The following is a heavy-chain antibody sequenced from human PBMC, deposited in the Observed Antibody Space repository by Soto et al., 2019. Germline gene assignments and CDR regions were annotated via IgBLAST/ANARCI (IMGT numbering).Heavy chain of an antibody. Sequence: GASVKVSCKASGYTFTSYDVIWVRQATGQGLEWMGWMNPNSGNTGYAQNFQDRVTMTRNTPISTAYMDVNDLRSEDTAVYYCARSRGDGGMDVWGQGTTVTSP. V-gene: IGHV1-8*01. D-gene: IGHD3-10*01. CDR1: GYTFTSYD. J-gene: IGHJ6*02. CDR3: ARSRGDGGMDV. CDR2: MNPNSGNT.